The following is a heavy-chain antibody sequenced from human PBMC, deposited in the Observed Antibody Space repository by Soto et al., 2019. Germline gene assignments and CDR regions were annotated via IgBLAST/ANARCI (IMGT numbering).Heavy chain of an antibody. Sequence: QVQLVQSGAEVKKPGASVKVSCKASGYTFTGYYMHWVRQAPGQGLEWMGWINPNSGGTNYAQKFQGMVTMTRDTSISTAYIELSRLISDDTAVYYCARVPLDYGDLNWFDPCGQGTLVTVSS. CDR2: INPNSGGT. V-gene: IGHV1-2*02. CDR1: GYTFTGYY. J-gene: IGHJ5*02. D-gene: IGHD4-17*01. CDR3: ARVPLDYGDLNWFDP.